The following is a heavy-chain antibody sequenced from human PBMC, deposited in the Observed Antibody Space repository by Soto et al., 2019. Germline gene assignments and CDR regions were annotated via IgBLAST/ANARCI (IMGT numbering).Heavy chain of an antibody. CDR3: VREEFEAGRGHFGC. Sequence: QVQVVESGGGVVQPGGSLSLSCAASGFTFSTSAMNCVRQAPGKGLGWMAAISYGGNTEYYADSVKGRFTVSRDISESTLYLQMNCLRTEDTAVYYCVREEFEAGRGHFGCWGQGSLVSVSS. J-gene: IGHJ1*01. V-gene: IGHV3-30-3*01. CDR2: ISYGGNTE. D-gene: IGHD3-9*01. CDR1: GFTFSTSA.